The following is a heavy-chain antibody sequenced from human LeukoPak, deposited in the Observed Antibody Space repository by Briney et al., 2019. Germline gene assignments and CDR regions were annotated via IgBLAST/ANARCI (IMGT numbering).Heavy chain of an antibody. CDR3: ARDRPYNWNAFDY. J-gene: IGHJ4*02. CDR1: GYTFTGYY. Sequence: ASVKVSCKASGYTFTGYYMHWVRQAPGQGLEWMGWINPNSGGTNYAQKFQGRVTMTRDTSISTAYMELSRLRSDDTAVYYCARDRPYNWNAFDYWGQGTLVTVSS. D-gene: IGHD1-20*01. CDR2: INPNSGGT. V-gene: IGHV1-2*02.